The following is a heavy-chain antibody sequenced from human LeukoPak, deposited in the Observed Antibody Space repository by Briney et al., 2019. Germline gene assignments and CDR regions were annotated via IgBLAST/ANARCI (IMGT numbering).Heavy chain of an antibody. CDR1: GGSFSGYY. V-gene: IGHV4-34*01. J-gene: IGHJ4*02. Sequence: SETLSLTCAVYGGSFSGYYWSWIRQPPGKGLEWIGEINHSGSTNYNPSLKSRVTISVDTSKNQFSLKLSSVTAADTAVYYCARSRTAAGTDYWGQGTLVTVSS. CDR2: INHSGST. CDR3: ARSRTAAGTDY. D-gene: IGHD6-13*01.